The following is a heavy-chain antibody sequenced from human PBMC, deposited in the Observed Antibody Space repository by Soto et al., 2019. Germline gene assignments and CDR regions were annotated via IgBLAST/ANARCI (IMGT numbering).Heavy chain of an antibody. CDR2: IYSGDTT. J-gene: IGHJ4*02. CDR3: ARARGYYESRGYSGYFFDF. V-gene: IGHV3-53*01. D-gene: IGHD3-22*01. Sequence: VGSLRLSCAASGFTVSSNYMSWVRQAPGKGLEWVSVIYSGDTTNYGDSVKGRFTISRDNSKNTLYLQMNNLRAEDTAVYYCARARGYYESRGYSGYFFDFWGQGILVTVSS. CDR1: GFTVSSNY.